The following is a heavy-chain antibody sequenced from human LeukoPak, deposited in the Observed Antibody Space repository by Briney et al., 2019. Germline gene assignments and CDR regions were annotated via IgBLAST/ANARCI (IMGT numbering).Heavy chain of an antibody. CDR2: IFKTGDTA. V-gene: IGHV3-23*01. CDR3: AKLWGRHVRSFDY. J-gene: IGHJ4*02. D-gene: IGHD3-16*01. Sequence: GGSLRLSCAASGFTFSDYAMSWVRQAPGKGLEWVSTIFKTGDTAHYADIVRGRFTISRDNSKNTLSLQMNSLRAEDTAIYYCAKLWGRHVRSFDYWGQGALVTVSS. CDR1: GFTFSDYA.